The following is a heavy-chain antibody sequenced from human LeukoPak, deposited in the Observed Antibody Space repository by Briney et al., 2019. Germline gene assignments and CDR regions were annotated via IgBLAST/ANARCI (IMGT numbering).Heavy chain of an antibody. CDR3: ARHDYDILTGFSGSSDY. V-gene: IGHV5-10-1*01. CDR1: GYSFTSYW. J-gene: IGHJ4*02. D-gene: IGHD3-9*01. CDR2: IDPSDSYT. Sequence: GASLLISCKGSGYSFTSYWISWVRQMPGKGLEWMGRIDPSDSYTNYSPSFQGHVTISADKSISTAYLQWSSLKASDTAMYYCARHDYDILTGFSGSSDYWGQGTLVTVSS.